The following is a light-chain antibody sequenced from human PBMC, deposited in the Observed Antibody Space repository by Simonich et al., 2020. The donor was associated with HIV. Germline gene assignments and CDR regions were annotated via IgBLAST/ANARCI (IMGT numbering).Light chain of an antibody. CDR3: QQSYSSPWT. CDR1: QSITRY. J-gene: IGKJ1*01. CDR2: AAS. Sequence: DIQMTQSPSSLSASVGNRVTITCRESQSITRYLNWYQQKQGKAPKVLIYAASSLQSGVPSRFSGSGSGTDFTLTISSLQPEDFATYYCQQSYSSPWTFGQGTKVEIK. V-gene: IGKV1-39*01.